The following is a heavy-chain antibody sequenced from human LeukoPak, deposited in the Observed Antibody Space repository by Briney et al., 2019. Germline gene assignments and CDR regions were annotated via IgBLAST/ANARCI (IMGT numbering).Heavy chain of an antibody. J-gene: IGHJ4*02. Sequence: PGGSLRLFCVVSGVSLSNYAMIWVRQAPGKGLEWVSYISERGGTTTYADSVKGRFTISRDTSLNTLYLQMTSLRAEDTAVYFCAKRGIVIRGILVIGYHQEAYHYDYWGQGVLVTVSS. CDR1: GVSLSNYA. CDR3: AKRGIVIRGILVIGYHQEAYHYDY. CDR2: ISERGGTT. D-gene: IGHD3-10*01. V-gene: IGHV3-23*01.